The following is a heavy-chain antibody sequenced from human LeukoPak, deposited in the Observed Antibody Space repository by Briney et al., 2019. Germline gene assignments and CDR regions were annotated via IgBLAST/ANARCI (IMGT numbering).Heavy chain of an antibody. CDR2: IYYSGST. CDR3: ASYDSSGLGAFDI. V-gene: IGHV4-39*07. CDR1: GGSINNYY. Sequence: ETLSLTCTVSGGSINNYYWSWIRQPPGKGLEWIGSIYYSGSTYYNPSLKSRVTISVDTSKNQFSLKLSSVTAADTAVYYCASYDSSGLGAFDIWGQGTMVTVSS. J-gene: IGHJ3*02. D-gene: IGHD3-22*01.